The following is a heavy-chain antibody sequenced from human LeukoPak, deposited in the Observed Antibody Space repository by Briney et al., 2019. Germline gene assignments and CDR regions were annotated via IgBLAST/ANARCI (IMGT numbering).Heavy chain of an antibody. CDR2: IYYSGST. CDR3: ARECYDRRFDP. V-gene: IGHV4-30-4*08. D-gene: IGHD1-14*01. Sequence: SETLSLTCTVSGGSISSGDYYWSWIRHPPGKGLEWIGYIYYSGSTYYNPSLKSRVTISVDTSKNQFSLKLSSVTAADTAVYYCARECYDRRFDPWGQGNLATVSS. J-gene: IGHJ5*02. CDR1: GGSISSGDYY.